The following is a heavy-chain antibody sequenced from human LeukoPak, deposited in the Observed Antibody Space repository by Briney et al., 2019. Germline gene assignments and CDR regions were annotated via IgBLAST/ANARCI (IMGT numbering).Heavy chain of an antibody. CDR2: ISAYNGNT. V-gene: IGHV1-18*01. J-gene: IGHJ3*02. CDR1: GYTFTSYG. CDR3: ARDRAGDIVLMVYAMGDAFDI. Sequence: ASVKVSCKASGYTFTSYGISWVRQAPGQGLEWMGWISAYNGNTNYAQKLQGRVTMTTDTSTSTAYMELRSLRSEDTAVYYCARDRAGDIVLMVYAMGDAFDIWGQGTMVTVSS. D-gene: IGHD2-8*01.